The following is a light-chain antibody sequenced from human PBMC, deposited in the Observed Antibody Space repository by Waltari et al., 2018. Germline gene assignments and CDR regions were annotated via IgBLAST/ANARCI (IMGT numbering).Light chain of an antibody. CDR2: ETT. CDR1: SSNIGNNY. Sequence: QSVLTQPPSVSAAPGQRVTIPCSGGSSNIGNNYVSWYRQFPGTAPKLLIYETTGRPSGIPGRISGSKSGTSATLDITGLQAGDEADYYCGTWDSSLSGAVFGGGTHLTVL. J-gene: IGLJ7*01. CDR3: GTWDSSLSGAV. V-gene: IGLV1-51*02.